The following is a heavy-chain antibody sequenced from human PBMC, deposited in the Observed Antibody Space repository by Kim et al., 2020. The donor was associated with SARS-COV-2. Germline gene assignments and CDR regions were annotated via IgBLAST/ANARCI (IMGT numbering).Heavy chain of an antibody. D-gene: IGHD3-3*01. V-gene: IGHV1-69*13. CDR1: GGTFSSYA. J-gene: IGHJ6*02. Sequence: SVKVSCKASGGTFSSYAISWVRQAPGQGLEWMGGIIPIFGTANYAQKFQGRVTITADESTSTAYMELSSLRSEDTAVYYCAKNLRFLEWSYTGGYYYGMDVWGQGTTVTVSS. CDR2: IIPIFGTA. CDR3: AKNLRFLEWSYTGGYYYGMDV.